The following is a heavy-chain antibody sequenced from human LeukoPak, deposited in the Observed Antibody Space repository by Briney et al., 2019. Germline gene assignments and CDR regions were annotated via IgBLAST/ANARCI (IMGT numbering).Heavy chain of an antibody. V-gene: IGHV3-23*01. Sequence: GRSLRLSCAASGFTFDDYAMHWVRQAPGKGLEWVSAISGSGGSTYYADSVKGRFTISRDNSKDTLYLQMNSLRAEDTAVYYCAKGSTVPTMDVWGKGTTVTVSS. CDR3: AKGSTVPTMDV. CDR1: GFTFDDYA. CDR2: ISGSGGST. D-gene: IGHD4-11*01. J-gene: IGHJ6*03.